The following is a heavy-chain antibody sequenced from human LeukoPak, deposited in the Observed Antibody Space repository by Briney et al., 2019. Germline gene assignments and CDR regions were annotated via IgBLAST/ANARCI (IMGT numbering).Heavy chain of an antibody. J-gene: IGHJ4*02. D-gene: IGHD3-10*02. CDR2: TNLHGTAV. CDR3: ASAYTYVRLGDH. V-gene: IGHV3-74*01. CDR1: GLSFSNYW. Sequence: PGGSLRLSCAVSGLSFSNYWMHWVRQAPGKGLVWVARTNLHGTAVDYADPVKGRFTISRDNSKNMLFLQMNSLRVEDTAVYYCASAYTYVRLGDHWGQGPLVTVSP.